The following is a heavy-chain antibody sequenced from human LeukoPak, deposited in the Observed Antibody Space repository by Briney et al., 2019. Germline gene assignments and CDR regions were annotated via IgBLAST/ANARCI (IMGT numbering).Heavy chain of an antibody. CDR2: ISSSGGNT. V-gene: IGHV3-23*01. CDR3: AKGARCGGDCFPYFDY. J-gene: IGHJ4*02. Sequence: PGGSLRLSCTASGFTFSSYVTIWVRQAPGKGLECVSSISSSGGNTNYAHSGKGRFPISRDNSKNTLYLQMDSLRDDDTAVYYCAKGARCGGDCFPYFDYWGQGTLVTVSS. CDR1: GFTFSSYV. D-gene: IGHD2-21*02.